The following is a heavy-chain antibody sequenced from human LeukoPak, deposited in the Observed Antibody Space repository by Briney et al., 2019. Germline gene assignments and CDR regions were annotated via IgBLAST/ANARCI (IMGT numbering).Heavy chain of an antibody. Sequence: SETLSLTCTVSGGSISSYYWSWIRQPPGKGLEWIGYIYYSGSTNYNPSLKSRVTISVDTSKNQFSLKLSSVTAADTAVYYCARGPVYSSSWPELGYYMDVWGKGTTVTVSS. CDR2: IYYSGST. J-gene: IGHJ6*03. D-gene: IGHD6-13*01. CDR3: ARGPVYSSSWPELGYYMDV. CDR1: GGSISSYY. V-gene: IGHV4-59*01.